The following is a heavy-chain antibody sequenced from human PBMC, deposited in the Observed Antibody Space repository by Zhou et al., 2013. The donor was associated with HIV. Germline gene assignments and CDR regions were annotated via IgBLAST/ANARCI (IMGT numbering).Heavy chain of an antibody. CDR3: GRLTSTWDGEIVS. V-gene: IGHV1-69*12. D-gene: IGHD2-2*01. CDR1: GGTFSSYA. CDR2: IIPVFNTI. J-gene: IGHJ4*02. Sequence: QVQLVQSGAEVKKPGSSVKVSCKASGGTFSSYAINWVRQAPGQGLEWMGDIIPVFNTINYAHKFRGRLTLTADESTKTAYMELSSLRSDDTAVYYCGRLTSTWDGEIVSWGQGSLVTVSS.